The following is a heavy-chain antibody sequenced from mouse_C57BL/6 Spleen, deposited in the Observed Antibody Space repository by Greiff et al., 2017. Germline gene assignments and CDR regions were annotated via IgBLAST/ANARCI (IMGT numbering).Heavy chain of an antibody. D-gene: IGHD2-4*01. Sequence: VQLQESDAELVKPGASVKISCKVSGYTFTDHTIHWMKQRPEQGLEWIGSIYPRDGSTKYNEKFKGKATLTADKSSSTAYMQLNSLTSEDSAVYFCTRGFYDYEFAYWGQGTLVTVSA. CDR3: TRGFYDYEFAY. V-gene: IGHV1-78*01. J-gene: IGHJ3*01. CDR2: IYPRDGST. CDR1: GYTFTDHT.